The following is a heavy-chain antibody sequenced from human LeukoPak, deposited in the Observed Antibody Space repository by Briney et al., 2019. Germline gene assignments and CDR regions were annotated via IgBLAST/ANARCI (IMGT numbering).Heavy chain of an antibody. CDR2: INPNSGGT. CDR1: GYTFTGYY. Sequence: ASVKVSCKASGYTFTGYYMHWVRQAPGQGLEWMGWINPNSGGTNYAQKFQGRVTMTRDTSISTAYMELSRLRSDDTAVYYCAIPPGEDYYYMDVWGKGTTVTVSS. D-gene: IGHD3-10*01. J-gene: IGHJ6*03. CDR3: AIPPGEDYYYMDV. V-gene: IGHV1-2*02.